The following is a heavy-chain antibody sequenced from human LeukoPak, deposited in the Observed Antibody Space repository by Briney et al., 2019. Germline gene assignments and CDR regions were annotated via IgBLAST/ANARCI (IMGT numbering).Heavy chain of an antibody. Sequence: GGSLRLSCAASGFSLSNYMMSWVRQAPGKGLEWVSVIYRGGSTYYAGSAKGRFTISRDSSRNTLYLQMNSLRAEDTAVYYCATLAVAGAENAFDIWGQGTMVTVSS. CDR3: ATLAVAGAENAFDI. D-gene: IGHD6-19*01. J-gene: IGHJ3*02. V-gene: IGHV3-66*01. CDR2: IYRGGST. CDR1: GFSLSNYM.